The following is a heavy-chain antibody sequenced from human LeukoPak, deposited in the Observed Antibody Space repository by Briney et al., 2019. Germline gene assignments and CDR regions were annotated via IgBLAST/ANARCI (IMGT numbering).Heavy chain of an antibody. CDR3: ATDYYDRSGDYTVDY. CDR2: IGGSGGST. D-gene: IGHD3-22*01. J-gene: IGHJ4*02. V-gene: IGHV3-23*01. Sequence: HTGGSLRLSCAASGFIFSNYAMSWARQAPGKGLEWVSAIGGSGGSTYYADSVKGRFTIPRDNSKNTVYLQMNSLRAEDTAVYYCATDYYDRSGDYTVDYWGQGTLVTVSS. CDR1: GFIFSNYA.